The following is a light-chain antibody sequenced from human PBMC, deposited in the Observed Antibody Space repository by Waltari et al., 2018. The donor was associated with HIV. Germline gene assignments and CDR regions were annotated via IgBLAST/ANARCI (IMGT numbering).Light chain of an antibody. CDR1: SSNIGTNY. Sequence: QSVLTQPPSVSAAPGQKVTISCSGSSSNIGTNYVTWYQQPPGTAPKLLIYDSNKRPAGIPDRFSGSKSGTSGTLAITGLQTGDEADYYCGTWDSSLSAWVFGGGTKLTVL. CDR3: GTWDSSLSAWV. CDR2: DSN. J-gene: IGLJ3*02. V-gene: IGLV1-51*01.